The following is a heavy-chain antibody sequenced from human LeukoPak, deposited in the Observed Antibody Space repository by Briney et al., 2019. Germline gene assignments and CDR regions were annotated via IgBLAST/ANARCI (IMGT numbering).Heavy chain of an antibody. CDR3: ARLPNF. CDR1: GYSFTSYW. Sequence: GESLKISCKGSGYSFTSYWSGWVRQMPGKGLEWMGIIYPGDSDTRYSPSFQGQVTISADKYISIAYLQWSSLKASDTAMFFCARLPNFWGQGTLVTVSS. V-gene: IGHV5-51*01. J-gene: IGHJ4*02. D-gene: IGHD5-24*01. CDR2: IYPGDSDT.